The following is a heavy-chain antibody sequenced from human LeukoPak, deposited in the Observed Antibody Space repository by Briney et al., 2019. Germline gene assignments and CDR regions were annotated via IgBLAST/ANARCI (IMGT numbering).Heavy chain of an antibody. J-gene: IGHJ3*02. CDR3: ARTVATNCDVFDI. D-gene: IGHD4-23*01. V-gene: IGHV4-30-2*01. Sequence: SQTLSLTCTVSGGSISSGNYYWSWIRQPPGKGLEWIGYIYHSGNTYYNPSLKSRVTISVDRSKNQFSLKLSSVTAADTAIYYCARTVATNCDVFDIWGHGTMVTVSS. CDR2: IYHSGNT. CDR1: GGSISSGNYY.